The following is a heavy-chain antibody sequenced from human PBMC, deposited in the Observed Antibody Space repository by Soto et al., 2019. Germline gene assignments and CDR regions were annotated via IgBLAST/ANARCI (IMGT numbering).Heavy chain of an antibody. V-gene: IGHV4-31*03. J-gene: IGHJ4*02. CDR3: ARAKDRNYFFDY. CDR1: GGSISSGGYY. D-gene: IGHD1-7*01. CDR2: IYYSGST. Sequence: SETLSLTXTVSGGSISSGGYYWSWIRQHPGKGLEWIGYIYYSGSTYYNPSLKSRVTISVDTSKNQFSLKLNSVTAADTAVYYCARAKDRNYFFDYWGQGTLVTVSS.